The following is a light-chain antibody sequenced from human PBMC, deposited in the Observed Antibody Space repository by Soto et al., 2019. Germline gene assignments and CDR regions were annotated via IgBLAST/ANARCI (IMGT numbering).Light chain of an antibody. V-gene: IGLV2-8*01. Sequence: QSVLTQPPSASGSPGQSVTISCTGTSSDVGGYNYVSWYQQHPGKAPKPMIYEVSKRPSGVPDRFSGSKSDDTASLTVSGLQAEDEADYYCSSYAGSNRVFGTGTKVTVL. CDR2: EVS. CDR1: SSDVGGYNY. CDR3: SSYAGSNRV. J-gene: IGLJ1*01.